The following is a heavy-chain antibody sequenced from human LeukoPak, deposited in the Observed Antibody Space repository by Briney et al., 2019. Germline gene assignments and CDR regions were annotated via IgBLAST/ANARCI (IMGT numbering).Heavy chain of an antibody. CDR1: GGSISSSGYY. CDR2: IYYSGSS. J-gene: IGHJ4*02. Sequence: SETLSLTCTVSGGSISSSGYYWGWIRQPPGKGLEWIGSIYYSGSSYYNPSLKSRVTISVDTPKNQFSLKLSSVTAADTAIYYCARVVGYSYGHFDYWGQGTPVTVSS. CDR3: ARVVGYSYGHFDY. D-gene: IGHD5-18*01. V-gene: IGHV4-39*07.